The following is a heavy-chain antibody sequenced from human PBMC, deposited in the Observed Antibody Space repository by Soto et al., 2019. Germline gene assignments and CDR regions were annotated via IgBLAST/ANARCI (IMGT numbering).Heavy chain of an antibody. J-gene: IGHJ4*02. CDR1: GYTFTSYG. D-gene: IGHD6-6*01. CDR3: VRDLSYRSSSQIDY. Sequence: ASVKVSCKASGYTFTSYGISWVRQAPGQGLEWMGWISAYNGNTNYAQKLQGRVTMTTDTSTSTAYMELRSLRSDDTAVYYCVRDLSYRSSSQIDYWGQATLVTVAS. V-gene: IGHV1-18*01. CDR2: ISAYNGNT.